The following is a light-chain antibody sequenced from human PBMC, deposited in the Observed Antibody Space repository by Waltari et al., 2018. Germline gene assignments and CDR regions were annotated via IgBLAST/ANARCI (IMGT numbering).Light chain of an antibody. Sequence: DIQLTQSPSFLSASVGDRVTITCRASHGISSSLAWYQQKPGKAPELLIYAASTLQSGVPSRFSGSGSGTEFTLTISSLQPEDFATYYCQQLNSYPLTFGPGTKVDVK. CDR2: AAS. CDR1: HGISSS. V-gene: IGKV1-9*01. J-gene: IGKJ3*01. CDR3: QQLNSYPLT.